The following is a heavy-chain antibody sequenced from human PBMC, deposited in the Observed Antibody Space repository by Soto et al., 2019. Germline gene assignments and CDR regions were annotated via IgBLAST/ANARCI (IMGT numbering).Heavy chain of an antibody. V-gene: IGHV1-69*13. CDR3: AREHGFAKEGTAYGMDV. CDR2: IIPIFGTA. Sequence: ASVKHPCKASGGTYGTYAITLVGQAPGQGIEWMGGIIPIFGTANYAQKFQGRVPITADESTSTAYMELSSLRSEDTAVYYCAREHGFAKEGTAYGMDVWGQGTTVTVSS. D-gene: IGHD3-10*01. CDR1: GGTYGTYA. J-gene: IGHJ6*02.